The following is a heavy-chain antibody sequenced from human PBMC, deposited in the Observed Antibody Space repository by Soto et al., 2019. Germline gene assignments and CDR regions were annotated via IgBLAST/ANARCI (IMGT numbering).Heavy chain of an antibody. V-gene: IGHV1-2*04. Sequence: QVQLVQSGAEVKKPGASVKVSCKASGYTFTGYYMHWVRQAPGQGLEWMGWINPNSGGTNYAQKFPGWVTMTRDTSISTAYMELSRLRSDDTAVYYCARGKNYDFWSGYYSVAWFDPWGQGTLVTVSS. D-gene: IGHD3-3*01. J-gene: IGHJ5*02. CDR3: ARGKNYDFWSGYYSVAWFDP. CDR2: INPNSGGT. CDR1: GYTFTGYY.